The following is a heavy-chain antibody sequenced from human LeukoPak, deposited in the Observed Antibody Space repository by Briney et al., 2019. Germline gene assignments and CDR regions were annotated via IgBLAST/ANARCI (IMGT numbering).Heavy chain of an antibody. D-gene: IGHD2-2*02. Sequence: SETLSLTCTVSGGSISSYYWSWIRQPAGKGLEWIGRIYTSGSTNYNPSLKSRVTISVDTSKNQFSLKLSSVTAADTAVYYCARGTPICSSTSCYMIYYYMDVWGKGTTVTVSS. CDR2: IYTSGST. V-gene: IGHV4-4*07. CDR1: GGSISSYY. J-gene: IGHJ6*03. CDR3: ARGTPICSSTSCYMIYYYMDV.